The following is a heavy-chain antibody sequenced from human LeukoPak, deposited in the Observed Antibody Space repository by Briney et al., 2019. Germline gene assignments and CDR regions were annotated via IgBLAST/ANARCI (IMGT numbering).Heavy chain of an antibody. CDR2: ISSSGGST. J-gene: IGHJ4*02. Sequence: GGSLRLSCAASGFTFSSYAMSWVRQAPGKGLEWVSGISSSGGSTYYADSVTGRFTISRDNSKSTLSLQMNSLRAEDTAVYYCAKNLNPFDSWGQGILVTVSS. V-gene: IGHV3-23*01. CDR1: GFTFSSYA. CDR3: AKNLNPFDS.